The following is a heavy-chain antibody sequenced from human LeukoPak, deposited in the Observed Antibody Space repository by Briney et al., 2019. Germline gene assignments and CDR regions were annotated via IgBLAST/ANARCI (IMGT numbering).Heavy chain of an antibody. CDR2: IKNDGRSP. D-gene: IGHD1-26*01. CDR3: ARDPHGGSGSDPHDAFDI. J-gene: IGHJ3*02. CDR1: GFTFSSYW. V-gene: IGHV3-74*01. Sequence: GGSLRLSCAASGFTFSSYWTHWVRQAPGKGLVWVSRIKNDGRSPSYADSVKGRFTIYSDNAKNAVYLQIDSLGAEDTAVYYCARDPHGGSGSDPHDAFDIWGQGTMVTVSS.